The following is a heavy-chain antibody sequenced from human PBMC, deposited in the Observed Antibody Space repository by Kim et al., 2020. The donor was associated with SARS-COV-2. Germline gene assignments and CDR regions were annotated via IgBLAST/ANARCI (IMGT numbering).Heavy chain of an antibody. J-gene: IGHJ3*02. CDR3: AKFCRSVQLWSRPNDAFDI. V-gene: IGHV3-23*01. CDR2: ISGSGGST. Sequence: GGSLRLSCAASGFTFSSYAMSWVRQAPGKGLEWVSAISGSGGSTYYADSVKGRFTISRDNSKNTLYLQMNSLRAEDTAVYYCAKFCRSVQLWSRPNDAFDIWGQGTMVTVSS. D-gene: IGHD5-18*01. CDR1: GFTFSSYA.